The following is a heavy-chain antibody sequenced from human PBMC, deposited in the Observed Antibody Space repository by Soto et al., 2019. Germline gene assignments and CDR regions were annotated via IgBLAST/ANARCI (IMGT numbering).Heavy chain of an antibody. D-gene: IGHD6-19*01. J-gene: IGHJ4*02. CDR3: AKDGAVVKYFFDY. Sequence: QVQLVESGGGVVQHGRSLRLSCAAAGFTFNNYAMHWVRQAPGKGLEWVAVISYDGSNKYYADSVKGRFTISRDNSKNTLYLQMNSLIAEDTAVYYSAKDGAVVKYFFDYWGQGTLVTVPS. V-gene: IGHV3-30-3*01. CDR2: ISYDGSNK. CDR1: GFTFNNYA.